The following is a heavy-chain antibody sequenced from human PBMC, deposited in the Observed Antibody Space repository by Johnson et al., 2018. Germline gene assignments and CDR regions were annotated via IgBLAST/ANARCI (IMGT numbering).Heavy chain of an antibody. J-gene: IGHJ6*02. CDR2: ISYAGSNK. V-gene: IGHV3-30*18. Sequence: QVQLVESGGGVVQPGRSLRLSCAASGFTFSSYVMHWVRQAPGKGLEWVAVISYAGSNKYYADSVKGRFTISRDNSKNTLYMQMNSLRAEDTAVYYCAKEVPRVYYYYGMDVWGQGTTVTVSS. CDR3: AKEVPRVYYYYGMDV. CDR1: GFTFSSYV.